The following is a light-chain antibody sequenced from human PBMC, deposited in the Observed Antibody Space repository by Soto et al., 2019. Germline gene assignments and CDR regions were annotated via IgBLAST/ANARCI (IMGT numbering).Light chain of an antibody. V-gene: IGLV2-14*03. Sequence: SALTKPASVSGSPGQSIALSCNGTSSDVGGYNYVSWYQQHPGKAPKLMIYDVTSRPSGVSDRFSGSKSGTTASLTISGLQAEDEADYYCCSYTSSTIYVFGTGTKVTVL. CDR1: SSDVGGYNY. CDR3: CSYTSSTIYV. J-gene: IGLJ1*01. CDR2: DVT.